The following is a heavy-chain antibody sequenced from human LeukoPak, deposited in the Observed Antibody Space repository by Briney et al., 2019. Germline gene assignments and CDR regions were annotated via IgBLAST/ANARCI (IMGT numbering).Heavy chain of an antibody. V-gene: IGHV4-31*03. D-gene: IGHD5-12*01. CDR1: GGSISSGGYY. CDR2: IYYRGST. Sequence: SQTLSLTCTASGGSISSGGYYWSWIRQHPGKGLEWIGYIYYRGSTNYNPSLKSRVTISVDMSKNQFSLKLSSVTAADTAVYYCARRGYSGYYFDYWGQGTLVTVSS. J-gene: IGHJ4*02. CDR3: ARRGYSGYYFDY.